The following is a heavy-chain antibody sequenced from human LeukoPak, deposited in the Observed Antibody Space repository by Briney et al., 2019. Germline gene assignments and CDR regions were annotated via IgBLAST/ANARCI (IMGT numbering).Heavy chain of an antibody. J-gene: IGHJ4*02. V-gene: IGHV3-11*04. Sequence: AGGSLRLSCAASGFTFSDYYMSWIRQAPGKGLEWVSYISSSGSTIYYTDSVKGRFTISRDNAKNSLYLQMNSLRAEDTAVYYCARDRSYYQTTRLDYWGQGTLVTVSS. D-gene: IGHD1-26*01. CDR2: ISSSGSTI. CDR1: GFTFSDYY. CDR3: ARDRSYYQTTRLDY.